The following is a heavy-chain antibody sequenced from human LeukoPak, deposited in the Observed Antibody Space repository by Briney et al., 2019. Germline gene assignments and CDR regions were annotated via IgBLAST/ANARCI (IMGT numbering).Heavy chain of an antibody. V-gene: IGHV3-9*01. J-gene: IGHJ4*02. D-gene: IGHD3-22*01. CDR3: AKASGAIVSPTFDF. CDR1: GFTFDDYA. CDR2: VNWDSTNI. Sequence: PGGSLRLSCEASGFTFDDYAMHWVRHAPGRGLEWVSGVNWDSTNIDYADSVKGRFTISRDNAKNSLYLQMNSLRPEDTALYYCAKASGAIVSPTFDFWGQGTLVTVSS.